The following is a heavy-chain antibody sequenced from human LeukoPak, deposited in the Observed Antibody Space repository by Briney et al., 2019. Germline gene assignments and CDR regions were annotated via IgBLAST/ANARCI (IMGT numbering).Heavy chain of an antibody. D-gene: IGHD3-22*01. J-gene: IGHJ4*02. Sequence: ASVKVSCKASGYTFTGYYMHWVRQAPGQGLEWMGWINPNSGGTNYAQKFQGRVTMTRDTSISTAYMELGRLRSDDTAVYYCAREIHDSSGYYSGGFDYWGQGTLVTVSS. CDR2: INPNSGGT. CDR3: AREIHDSSGYYSGGFDY. CDR1: GYTFTGYY. V-gene: IGHV1-2*02.